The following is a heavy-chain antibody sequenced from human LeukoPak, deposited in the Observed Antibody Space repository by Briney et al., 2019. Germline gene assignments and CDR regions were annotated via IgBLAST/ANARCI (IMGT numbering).Heavy chain of an antibody. V-gene: IGHV3-21*01. J-gene: IGHJ4*02. D-gene: IGHD3-10*01. CDR2: ISSSSSYI. Sequence: KPGGSLILSCAASGFTFSSYSMNWVRPAPGKGLEWVSSISSSSSYIYYADSVKGRFTISRDNAKNSLYLQMNSLRAEDTAVYYCARSDMVRGVPSFDYWGQGTLVTVSS. CDR1: GFTFSSYS. CDR3: ARSDMVRGVPSFDY.